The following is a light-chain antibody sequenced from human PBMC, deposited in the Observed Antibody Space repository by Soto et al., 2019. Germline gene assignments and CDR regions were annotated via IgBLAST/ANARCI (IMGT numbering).Light chain of an antibody. CDR2: EVS. CDR3: SSYTSSSTVV. J-gene: IGLJ2*01. V-gene: IGLV2-14*01. CDR1: SSDVGGYTY. Sequence: QSVLTQPASVSGSPGQSITISCTGTSSDVGGYTYVSWYQQHPGKAPKLMIYEVSNRPSGVSNRFSGSNSGNTASLTISGLQAEDEADYYCSSYTSSSTVVFGGGTKVTVL.